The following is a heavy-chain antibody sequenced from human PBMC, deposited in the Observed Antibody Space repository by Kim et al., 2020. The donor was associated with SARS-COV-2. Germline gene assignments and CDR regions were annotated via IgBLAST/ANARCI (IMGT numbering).Heavy chain of an antibody. V-gene: IGHV3-21*01. CDR3: ARAGIFEALDP. J-gene: IGHJ5*02. Sequence: IDYADSVKGRFTISRDKAKHSLYLQMNSLRAEDKAVYYCARAGIFEALDPWGQGTLVTVSS. CDR2: I. D-gene: IGHD3-3*01.